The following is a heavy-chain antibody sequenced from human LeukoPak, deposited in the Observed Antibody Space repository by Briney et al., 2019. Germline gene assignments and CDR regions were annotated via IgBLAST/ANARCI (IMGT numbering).Heavy chain of an antibody. CDR3: ARAAASGYSSSWYPRWFDP. J-gene: IGHJ5*02. CDR2: INHSGST. CDR1: GGSFSGYY. Sequence: PSETLSLTCAVYGGSFSGYYWSWIRQPPGKGLEWIGEINHSGSTNYNPSLKSRVTISVDTSKNQFSLKLSSVTAADTAVYYCARAAASGYSSSWYPRWFDPWGQGTLVTVSS. D-gene: IGHD6-13*01. V-gene: IGHV4-34*01.